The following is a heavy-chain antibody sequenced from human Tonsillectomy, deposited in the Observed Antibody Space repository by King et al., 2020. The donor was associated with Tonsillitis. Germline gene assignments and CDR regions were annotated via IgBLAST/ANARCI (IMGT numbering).Heavy chain of an antibody. V-gene: IGHV4-59*08. CDR2: IYYSGST. CDR1: GGSISSYY. CDR3: AGYGDYVGWFDP. J-gene: IGHJ5*02. D-gene: IGHD4-17*01. Sequence: QLQESGPGLVKPSETLSLTCTVSGGSISSYYWSWIRQPPGKGLEWIGYIYYSGSTNYNPSLKSRVTISVDTSKNQFSLKLSSVTAADTAVYYCAGYGDYVGWFDPWGQGTLVTVSS.